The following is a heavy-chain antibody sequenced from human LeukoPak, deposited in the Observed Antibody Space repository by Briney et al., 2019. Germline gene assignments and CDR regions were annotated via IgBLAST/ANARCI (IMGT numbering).Heavy chain of an antibody. J-gene: IGHJ4*02. D-gene: IGHD3-3*01. CDR2: VRYDGSQK. V-gene: IGHV3-30*02. CDR3: ARAYYDFWSGFMGGYYFDY. Sequence: GGSLRLSCAASGFTFSSYDMYWVRQAPGKGLDWVAFVRYDGSQKYYADSVKGRLTLSRDNSKNTLFLQMNSLRPEDTAVYYCARAYYDFWSGFMGGYYFDYWGQGTLVTVSS. CDR1: GFTFSSYD.